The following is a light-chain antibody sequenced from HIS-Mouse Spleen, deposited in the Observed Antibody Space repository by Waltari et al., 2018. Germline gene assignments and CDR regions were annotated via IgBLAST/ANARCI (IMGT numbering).Light chain of an antibody. CDR1: NIGSKS. CDR2: DDS. CDR3: QVWDSSSDHVV. J-gene: IGLJ2*01. Sequence: SYVLTQPPSVSVAPGKTARITCGGNNIGSKSVHWYQQKPGQAPVLVVYDDSDRPSGIPGAFAGSNSGNTATLTISRVEAGDEADYYCQVWDSSSDHVVFGGGTKLTVL. V-gene: IGLV3-21*03.